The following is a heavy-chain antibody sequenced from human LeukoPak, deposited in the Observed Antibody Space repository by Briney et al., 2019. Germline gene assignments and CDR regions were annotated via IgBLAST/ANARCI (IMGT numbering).Heavy chain of an antibody. V-gene: IGHV3-30-3*02. Sequence: GGSLRLSCAASGFTFITYTMHWVRQAPGKGLEWVAVISYDGSNKYSADSVKGRSTISRDNSKNTLYLQMNSLRAEDTAVYYCAKDFRGYRDVWGKGTPVTGSS. J-gene: IGHJ6*04. CDR3: AKDFRGYRDV. D-gene: IGHD2-2*02. CDR2: ISYDGSNK. CDR1: GFTFITYT.